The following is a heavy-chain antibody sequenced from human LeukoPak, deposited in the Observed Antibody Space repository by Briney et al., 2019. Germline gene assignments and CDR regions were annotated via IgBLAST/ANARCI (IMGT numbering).Heavy chain of an antibody. CDR1: GFTFSSYW. Sequence: PGGSLRLSCAASGFTFSSYWMSWVRQAPGKGLEWVANIKQDGSEKYYVDSVKGRFTISRDNAKNSLYLQMNSLRAEDTAVYYCARAPRYCSGGSCYNYWGQGTLVTVSS. CDR3: ARAPRYCSGGSCYNY. D-gene: IGHD2-15*01. V-gene: IGHV3-7*01. CDR2: IKQDGSEK. J-gene: IGHJ4*02.